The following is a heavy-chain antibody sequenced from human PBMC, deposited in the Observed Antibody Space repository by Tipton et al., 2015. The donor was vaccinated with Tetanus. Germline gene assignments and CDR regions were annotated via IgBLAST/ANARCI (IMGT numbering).Heavy chain of an antibody. D-gene: IGHD1-26*01. V-gene: IGHV1-69*01. CDR2: ITPIFGTT. CDR1: GGTFTNYA. J-gene: IGHJ4*02. CDR3: AREGMYSGKYYYYFDY. Sequence: QSGAEVKKPGSSVKVSCKASGGTFTNYALSWVRQAPGQGLEWVGGITPIFGTTNSAPKFQGRVTITADESTNTAYMELSNLRSEDTAVYYCAREGMYSGKYYYYFDYWGQGTLVTVSS.